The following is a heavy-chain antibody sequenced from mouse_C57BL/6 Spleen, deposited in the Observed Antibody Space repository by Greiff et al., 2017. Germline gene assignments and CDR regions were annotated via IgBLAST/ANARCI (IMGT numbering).Heavy chain of an antibody. CDR2: ISDGGSYT. V-gene: IGHV5-4*01. Sequence: EVQLVESGGGLVKPGGSLKLSCAASGFTFSSYAMSWVRQTPEKRLEWVATISDGGSYTYYPDNVKGRFTISRDNAKNNLYLQMSHLKSEDTAMYYCARETRYYFDVWGTGTTVTVSS. J-gene: IGHJ1*03. CDR1: GFTFSSYA. CDR3: ARETRYYFDV.